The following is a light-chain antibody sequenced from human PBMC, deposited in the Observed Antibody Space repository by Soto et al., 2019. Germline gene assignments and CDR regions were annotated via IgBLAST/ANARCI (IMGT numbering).Light chain of an antibody. J-gene: IGLJ2*01. CDR3: AAWDDSLSGPV. V-gene: IGLV1-47*01. Sequence: QSVLTQPPSASGTPGQRVTISCSGSRSNIGSNYVYWYHQLPGTAPKLLIYRNNQRPSGVPDRFSGSKSGTSASLAISGLRSEDEADYYCAAWDDSLSGPVFGGGTKVTVL. CDR2: RNN. CDR1: RSNIGSNY.